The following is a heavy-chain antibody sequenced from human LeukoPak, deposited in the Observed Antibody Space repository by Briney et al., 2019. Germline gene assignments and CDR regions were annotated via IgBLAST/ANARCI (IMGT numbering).Heavy chain of an antibody. Sequence: GGSLRLSCAAAGFTFSNYWMHWVRQAPGKGLVWVSRIKGDGSHTIYADSVKGRFTISRDNAKNTLYLQMKSLRAEDTAVYYCVRDWDHFDFDSWGLGTLVTVSS. CDR2: IKGDGSHT. D-gene: IGHD3-9*01. CDR1: GFTFSNYW. J-gene: IGHJ5*01. CDR3: VRDWDHFDFDS. V-gene: IGHV3-74*01.